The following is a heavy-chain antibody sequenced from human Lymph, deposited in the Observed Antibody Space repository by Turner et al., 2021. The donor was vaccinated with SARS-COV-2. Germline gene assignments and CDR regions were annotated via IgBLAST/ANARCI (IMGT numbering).Heavy chain of an antibody. V-gene: IGHV4-39*01. CDR1: GGTISSSIYY. Sequence: QPRLQDSCPGLGKPSDTPSRTCTVSGGTISSSIYYWCWIRQPAGKGLEWIGSISSSESTSYNPPLKSRITISVDTSNLQFSLKLGYVTAADTALYDCAIRRWLRGPIDYWGQGTLVTVSS. CDR3: AIRRWLRGPIDY. CDR2: ISSSEST. J-gene: IGHJ4*02. D-gene: IGHD6-19*01.